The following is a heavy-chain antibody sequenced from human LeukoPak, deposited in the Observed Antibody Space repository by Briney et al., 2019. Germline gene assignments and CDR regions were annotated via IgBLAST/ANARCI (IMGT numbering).Heavy chain of an antibody. Sequence: GASVKVSFKASGGTFSSYAISWVRQAPGQGLEWMGRIIPILGIADYAQKFQGRVTITADKSTSTAYMELSSLRSEDTAVYCCAREGYCSSTSCYDRLLGYWGQGTLVTVSS. CDR1: GGTFSSYA. CDR2: IIPILGIA. J-gene: IGHJ4*02. CDR3: AREGYCSSTSCYDRLLGY. V-gene: IGHV1-69*04. D-gene: IGHD2-2*01.